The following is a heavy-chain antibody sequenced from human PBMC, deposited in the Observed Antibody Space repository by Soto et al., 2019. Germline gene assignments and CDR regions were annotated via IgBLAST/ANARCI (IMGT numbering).Heavy chain of an antibody. J-gene: IGHJ3*02. CDR3: AREGGSYDSGGYLIRGAFDI. Sequence: SETLSLTCSVSGDSISRIDCYWTWIRQHPEKGLEWIGNIYFRGNTYYSPSLESRLTISVDTSKNRFSLKLTSVTAAETAVYYCAREGGSYDSGGYLIRGAFDIWGQGKMVTVSS. D-gene: IGHD3-22*01. V-gene: IGHV4-31*03. CDR1: GDSISRIDCY. CDR2: IYFRGNT.